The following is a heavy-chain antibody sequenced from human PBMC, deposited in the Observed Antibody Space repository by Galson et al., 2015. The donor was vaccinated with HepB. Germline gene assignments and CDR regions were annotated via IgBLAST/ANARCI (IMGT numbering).Heavy chain of an antibody. J-gene: IGHJ6*02. CDR1: GGTFSSYT. CDR2: IIPILGIA. D-gene: IGHD5-24*01. CDR3: ARDWRPEMATISIPPQHKNYGMDV. Sequence: SVKVSCKASGGTFSSYTISWVRQAPGQGLEWMGRIIPILGIANYAQKFQGRVTITADKSTSTAYMELSSLRSEDTAVYYCARDWRPEMATISIPPQHKNYGMDVWGQGTTVTVSS. V-gene: IGHV1-69*04.